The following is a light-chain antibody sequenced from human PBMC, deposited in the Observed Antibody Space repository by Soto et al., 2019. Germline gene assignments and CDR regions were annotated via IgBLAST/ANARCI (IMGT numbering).Light chain of an antibody. J-gene: IGKJ4*01. CDR2: GAA. V-gene: IGKV3-20*01. CDR3: QQYGTWPLT. CDR1: RSVTNNY. Sequence: EIVLTQSPGTLSLSPGERVTLSCRASRSVTNNYVAWYQQMPGQAPRLLIYGAASRAAGIPDRFSGSGSATDFSLAISRLEPEDFAVYFCQQYGTWPLTFGGGTKV.